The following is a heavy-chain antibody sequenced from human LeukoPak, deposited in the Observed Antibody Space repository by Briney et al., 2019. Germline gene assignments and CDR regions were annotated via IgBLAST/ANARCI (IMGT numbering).Heavy chain of an antibody. CDR3: ARDLGDGEFDS. J-gene: IGHJ4*02. V-gene: IGHV3-33*01. D-gene: IGHD3-10*01. Sequence: GRSLRLSCAASGFNFSSYGMHWVRQAPGKGLEWVTSIWFDGSNIHYADSVKGRVIISRDNSKSALYLQMNSLRAEDTAIYYCARDLGDGEFDSWGQGTLVTVSS. CDR1: GFNFSSYG. CDR2: IWFDGSNI.